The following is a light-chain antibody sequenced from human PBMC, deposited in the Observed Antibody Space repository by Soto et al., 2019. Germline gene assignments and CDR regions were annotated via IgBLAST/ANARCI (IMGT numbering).Light chain of an antibody. J-gene: IGKJ1*01. CDR2: DTS. V-gene: IGKV3-20*01. Sequence: EIVLTQSPGTLSLSPGERATRSCRASQSVCSNCLAWFQQKPGQAPRLLIFDTSSRATGTPDRFTGSGSGTDFTLTISRLEPEDFAVYYCQQYGGSPMWTFGQGTKVDIK. CDR3: QQYGGSPMWT. CDR1: QSVCSNC.